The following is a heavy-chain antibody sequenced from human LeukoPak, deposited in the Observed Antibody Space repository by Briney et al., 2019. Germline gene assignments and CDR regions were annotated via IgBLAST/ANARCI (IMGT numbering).Heavy chain of an antibody. D-gene: IGHD2-2*01. J-gene: IGHJ6*02. CDR2: ISYDGSNK. CDR1: GFTFSSYA. V-gene: IGHV3-30-3*01. CDR3: ARDRNLVVPASVKTPGYYYYGMDV. Sequence: GGSLRLSCAASGFTFSSYAMHWVRQAPGKGLEWVAVISYDGSNKYYADSVKGRFTISRDNSKNTLYLQMNSLRAEDTAVYYCARDRNLVVPASVKTPGYYYYGMDVWGQGTTVTVSS.